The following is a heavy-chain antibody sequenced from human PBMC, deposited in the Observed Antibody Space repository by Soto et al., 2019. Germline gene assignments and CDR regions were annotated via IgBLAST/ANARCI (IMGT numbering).Heavy chain of an antibody. Sequence: ASVKVSCKASGYTFTGYYMHWVRPAPGQGLEWMGWINPNSGGTNYAQKFQGWVTMTRDTSISTAYMELSRLRSDDTAVYYCARESCSGWYIGASYGMDVWAQGTTVTVSS. CDR3: ARESCSGWYIGASYGMDV. V-gene: IGHV1-2*04. J-gene: IGHJ6*02. CDR2: INPNSGGT. CDR1: GYTFTGYY. D-gene: IGHD6-19*01.